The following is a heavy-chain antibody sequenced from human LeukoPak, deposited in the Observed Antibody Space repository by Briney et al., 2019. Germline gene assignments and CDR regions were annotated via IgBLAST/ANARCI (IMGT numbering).Heavy chain of an antibody. CDR1: GGSISSSSYY. D-gene: IGHD3-10*01. CDR3: ASRLHVAMVQKIFDY. Sequence: PSETLSLTCTVSGGSISSSSYYWGWIRQPPGKGLEWIGSIYYSGSTYYNPSLKSRVTISVDTSKNQFSLKLSSVTAADTAVYYCASRLHVAMVQKIFDYWGQGTLVTVSS. J-gene: IGHJ4*02. V-gene: IGHV4-39*01. CDR2: IYYSGST.